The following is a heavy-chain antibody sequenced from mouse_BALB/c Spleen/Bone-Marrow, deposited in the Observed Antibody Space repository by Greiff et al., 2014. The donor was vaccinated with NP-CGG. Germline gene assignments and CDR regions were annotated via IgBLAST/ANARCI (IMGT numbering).Heavy chain of an antibody. V-gene: IGHV2-9*02. CDR1: GFSLTNYG. D-gene: IGHD1-2*01. Sequence: VMLVESGPGLVAPSQSLSITCTVSGFSLTNYGVHWVRQPPGKGLEWLGVIWADGSTNYNSALMSRLSISKANSKSQVFFKMNSLQTDDTAMYYCARITTATGAIDYWGQGTLVTVSS. CDR2: IWADGST. J-gene: IGHJ4*01. CDR3: ARITTATGAIDY.